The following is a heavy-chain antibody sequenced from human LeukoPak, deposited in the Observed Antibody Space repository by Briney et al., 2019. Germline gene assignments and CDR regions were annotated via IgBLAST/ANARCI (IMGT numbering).Heavy chain of an antibody. CDR3: AAITGTTVNFDY. V-gene: IGHV3-7*03. Sequence: ETLSLTCTVSGGSLSSYYWSWVRQAPGKGLEWVANIKQDGSEKYYVDSVKDRFTISRDNAKNSLYLQMNSLRAEDTAVYYCAAITGTTVNFDYWGQGTLVTVSS. CDR2: IKQDGSEK. CDR1: GGSLSSYY. J-gene: IGHJ4*02. D-gene: IGHD1-20*01.